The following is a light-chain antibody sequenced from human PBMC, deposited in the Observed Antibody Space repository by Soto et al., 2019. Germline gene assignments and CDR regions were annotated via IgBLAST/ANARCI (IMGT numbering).Light chain of an antibody. Sequence: DIQLTQSPSFLSASIGDRVTITCRASQGISSFLAWSQQKPGKAPKLLIYAASTLQSGVPSRFSGSGSGTEFTLTISSLQPEDFASYHCQQLHSYPWTFGQGTKVEIK. CDR1: QGISSF. CDR2: AAS. V-gene: IGKV1-9*01. CDR3: QQLHSYPWT. J-gene: IGKJ1*01.